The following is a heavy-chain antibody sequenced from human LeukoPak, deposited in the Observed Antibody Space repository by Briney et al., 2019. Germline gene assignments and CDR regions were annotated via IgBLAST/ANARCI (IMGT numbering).Heavy chain of an antibody. J-gene: IGHJ4*02. CDR3: ARDYGGNSYGLDY. CDR1: GFTFSSYE. CDR2: ISSSGSTI. D-gene: IGHD4-23*01. V-gene: IGHV3-48*03. Sequence: GGSLRLSCAASGFTFSSYEMNWVRQAPGKGLELVSYISSSGSTIYYADSVKGRFTISRDNAKNSLYLQMNSLRAEDTAVYYCARDYGGNSYGLDYWGQGTLVTVSS.